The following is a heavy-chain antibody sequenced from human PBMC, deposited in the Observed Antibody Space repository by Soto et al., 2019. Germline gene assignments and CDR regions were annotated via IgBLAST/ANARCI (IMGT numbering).Heavy chain of an antibody. J-gene: IGHJ5*02. CDR2: IYYSGST. CDR1: GGSISSGYYY. Sequence: SETLSLTCSVSGGSISSGYYYWSWIRQPPGKGLEWIGNIYYSGSTYYNPSLKSRVTISVDTSKNQFSLKLSSVTAADTAVYYCARERGNWFDPWGQGTLVTVSS. V-gene: IGHV4-30-4*01. CDR3: ARERGNWFDP.